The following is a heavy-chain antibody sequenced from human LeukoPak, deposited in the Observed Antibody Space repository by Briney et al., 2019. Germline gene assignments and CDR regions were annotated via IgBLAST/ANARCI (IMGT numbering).Heavy chain of an antibody. Sequence: SETLSLTCTVSGGSISSYYWSWIRQPPGKGLEWIGYIYYSGSTNYNPSLKSRVTISVDTSKNQFSLKLSSVTAADTAVYYCARAGGTSFQHWGQGTLVTVSS. CDR3: ARAGGTSFQH. J-gene: IGHJ1*01. CDR2: IYYSGST. D-gene: IGHD2-2*01. CDR1: GGSISSYY. V-gene: IGHV4-59*01.